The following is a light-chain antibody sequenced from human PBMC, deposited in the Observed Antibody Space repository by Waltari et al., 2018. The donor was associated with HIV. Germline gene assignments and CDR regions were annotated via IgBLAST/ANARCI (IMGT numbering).Light chain of an antibody. V-gene: IGKV3-15*01. Sequence: EVVMTQSPATLSVSPGERATLSCRASQSIASNLAWYQQKPGQTPRLLIYGASTRATGIPARFSGSGFGTEFSLTISSLQSEDFASYYCQQAASFPPVFGGGTKVEIK. CDR2: GAS. CDR1: QSIASN. CDR3: QQAASFPPV. J-gene: IGKJ4*01.